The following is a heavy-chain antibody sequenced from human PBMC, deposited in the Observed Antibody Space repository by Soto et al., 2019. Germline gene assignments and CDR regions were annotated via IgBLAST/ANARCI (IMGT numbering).Heavy chain of an antibody. D-gene: IGHD3-22*01. J-gene: IGHJ4*02. CDR1: GFTFSNYG. CDR2: TSYDGGYK. V-gene: IGHV3-30*02. CDR3: AKARQQQWLRGSDS. Sequence: GGSLRLSYTASGFTFSNYGMHWVRQAPGKGLEWVSFTSYDGGYKYYAASVRGRFTISRDNSKNTLNLQLDSLRPEDAAVYYCAKARQQQWLRGSDSWGQGTLVTVSS.